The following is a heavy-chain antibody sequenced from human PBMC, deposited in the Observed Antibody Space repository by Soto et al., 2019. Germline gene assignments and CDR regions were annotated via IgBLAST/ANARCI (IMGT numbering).Heavy chain of an antibody. Sequence: PSETLSLTCTVSGGSISSGGYYWSWIRQHPGKGLEWIGYIYYSGSTYYNPSLKSRVTISVDTSKNQFSLKLGSVTAADTAVYYCARKFLGDYYYGMDVWGQGTKVTVSS. CDR1: GGSISSGGYY. D-gene: IGHD3-16*01. CDR2: IYYSGST. J-gene: IGHJ6*02. CDR3: ARKFLGDYYYGMDV. V-gene: IGHV4-31*03.